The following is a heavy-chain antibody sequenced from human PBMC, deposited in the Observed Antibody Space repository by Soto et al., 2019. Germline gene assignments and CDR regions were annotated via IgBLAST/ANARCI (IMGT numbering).Heavy chain of an antibody. CDR1: GDSISSSTYY. CDR2: IYQSGST. D-gene: IGHD5-18*01. V-gene: IGHV4-39*01. J-gene: IGHJ4*02. Sequence: SETLSLTCTVSGDSISSSTYYWGWIRQPPGKGLEWIGIIYQSGSTFYNPSLKSRVTISVDTSKNQFSLNLSSVTAADTAVYYCARTGYSYGPFDYWGQGTLVTVSS. CDR3: ARTGYSYGPFDY.